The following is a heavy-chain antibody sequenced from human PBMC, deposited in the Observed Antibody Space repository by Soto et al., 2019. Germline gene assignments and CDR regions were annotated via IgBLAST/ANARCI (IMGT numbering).Heavy chain of an antibody. CDR1: GGSISSSNW. Sequence: SETLSLTCAVSGGSISSSNWWSWVRQPPGKGLEWIGEIYHSGSTNYNPSLKSRVTISVDTSKNQFSLKLSSVTAADTAVYYCARGHYLGGNWQQHWGQGTLVTVSS. V-gene: IGHV4-4*02. CDR3: ARGHYLGGNWQQH. CDR2: IYHSGST. J-gene: IGHJ1*01. D-gene: IGHD1-1*01.